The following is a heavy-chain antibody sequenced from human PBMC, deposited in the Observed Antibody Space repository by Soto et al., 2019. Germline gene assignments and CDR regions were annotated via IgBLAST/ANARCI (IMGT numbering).Heavy chain of an antibody. CDR2: ISFDGSNN. D-gene: IGHD3-22*01. CDR1: GFTFNTYG. V-gene: IGHV3-30*18. CDR3: AKDTLLQRPYYDNTGYHYFDF. J-gene: IGHJ4*02. Sequence: GRSLRLSCAASGFTFNTYGMHWVRQIPGKGLEWVAVISFDGSNNYYADSVKDRFTISRDNSKNTVYLQMNSLGTDDTALYYCAKDTLLQRPYYDNTGYHYFDFWAQGSLVTVSS.